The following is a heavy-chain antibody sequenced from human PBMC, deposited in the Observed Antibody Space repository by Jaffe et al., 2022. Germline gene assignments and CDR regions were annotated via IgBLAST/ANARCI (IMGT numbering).Heavy chain of an antibody. CDR2: IYPGDSDT. J-gene: IGHJ6*03. Sequence: EVQLVQSGAEVKKPGESLKISCKGSGYSFTSYWIGWVRQMPGKGLEWMGIIYPGDSDTRYSPSFQGQVTISADKSISTAYLQWSSLKASDTAMYYCARVSSGSSRHYYYYYYMDVWGKGTTVTVSS. CDR3: ARVSSGSSRHYYYYYYMDV. D-gene: IGHD3-10*01. V-gene: IGHV5-51*03. CDR1: GYSFTSYW.